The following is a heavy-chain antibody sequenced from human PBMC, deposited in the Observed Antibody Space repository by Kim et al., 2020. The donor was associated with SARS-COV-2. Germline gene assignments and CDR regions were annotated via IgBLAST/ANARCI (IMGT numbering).Heavy chain of an antibody. Sequence: YISYADSVKGRYTIPRDNAKNSLYLQMNSLRAEDTAIYYCAISHMGFDYWGQGTLVTVSS. CDR2: YI. CDR3: AISHMGFDY. V-gene: IGHV3-21*01. J-gene: IGHJ4*02.